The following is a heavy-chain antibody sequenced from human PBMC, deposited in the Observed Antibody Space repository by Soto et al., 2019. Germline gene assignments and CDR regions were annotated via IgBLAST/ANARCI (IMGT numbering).Heavy chain of an antibody. CDR3: ATVATRSYSWRDN. CDR2: INSDGTTT. CDR1: GFTFSTYW. V-gene: IGHV3-74*01. D-gene: IGHD1-26*01. J-gene: IGHJ4*02. Sequence: GGSLRLSCAASGFTFSTYWMHWVRQAPGKGLVWVSRINSDGTTTTYADSVKGRFTISRDNARNTLYLQMNSLRAEDTAVYYCATVATRSYSWRDNWGQGTLVTVSS.